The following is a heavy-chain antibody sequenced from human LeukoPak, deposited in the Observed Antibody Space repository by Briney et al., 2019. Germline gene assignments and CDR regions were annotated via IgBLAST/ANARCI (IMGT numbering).Heavy chain of an antibody. D-gene: IGHD3-3*01. CDR2: INHSGST. Sequence: SETLSLTCAVYGGSFSGYYWSWIRQPPGKGLEWIGEINHSGSTNYNPSLKSRVTISVDTSKNQFSLKLSSVNAADTAVYYCARLGRSGYDYYYYMDVWGKGSTVTVSS. CDR3: ARLGRSGYDYYYYMDV. V-gene: IGHV4-34*01. J-gene: IGHJ6*03. CDR1: GGSFSGYY.